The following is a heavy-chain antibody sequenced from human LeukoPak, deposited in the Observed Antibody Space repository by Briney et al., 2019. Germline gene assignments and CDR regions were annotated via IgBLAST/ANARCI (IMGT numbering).Heavy chain of an antibody. V-gene: IGHV4-34*01. CDR2: INHSGST. CDR3: ARGPPRYYYDSSGYHGEYYFDY. J-gene: IGHJ4*02. D-gene: IGHD3-22*01. CDR1: GGSFSGYY. Sequence: ETLSLTCAVYGGSFSGYYWSWFRQPPGKGLEWIGEINHSGSTNYNPSLKSRVTISVDTSKNQFSLKLSSVTAADTAVYYCARGPPRYYYDSSGYHGEYYFDYWGQGTLVTVSS.